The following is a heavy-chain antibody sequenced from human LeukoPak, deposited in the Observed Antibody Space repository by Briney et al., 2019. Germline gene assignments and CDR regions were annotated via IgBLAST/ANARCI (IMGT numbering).Heavy chain of an antibody. CDR2: IYYSGST. D-gene: IGHD2-2*01. J-gene: IGHJ4*02. V-gene: IGHV4-39*01. CDR3: ARQPLGYCSSTSCYYNTDRSY. Sequence: PSETLSLTCTVSGGSISSSSYYWGWIRRPPGKGLEWIGSIYYSGSTYYNPSLKSRVTISVDTSKNQFSLKLSSVTAADTAVYYCARQPLGYCSSTSCYYNTDRSYWGQGTLVTVSS. CDR1: GGSISSSSYY.